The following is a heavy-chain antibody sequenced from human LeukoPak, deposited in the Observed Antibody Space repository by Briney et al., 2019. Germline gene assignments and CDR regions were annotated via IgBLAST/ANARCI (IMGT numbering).Heavy chain of an antibody. CDR1: GGSFTSGGYY. CDR2: IYYTGST. D-gene: IGHD4-17*01. V-gene: IGHV4-31*03. Sequence: SQTLSLTCTVSGGSFTSGGYYWSWIRQPPGKGLEWMGYIYYTGSTHYNPSLKSRISMSVDTSKRQFSLNLMSVTGADTAIYYCARDKVTVTGNWFDSWGQGTLVAVSS. CDR3: ARDKVTVTGNWFDS. J-gene: IGHJ5*01.